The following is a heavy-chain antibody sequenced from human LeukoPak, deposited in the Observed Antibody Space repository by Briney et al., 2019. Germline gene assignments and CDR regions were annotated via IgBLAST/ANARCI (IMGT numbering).Heavy chain of an antibody. D-gene: IGHD6-19*01. V-gene: IGHV4-59*01. Sequence: PSETLSLTCTVSGGSISSYYWSWIRQPPGKGLEWIGYIYYSGSTNYNPSLKSRVTISVDTSKNQFSLKLSSVTAEDTAVYYCARAPGGEAVAGPWGQGTLVTVSS. CDR3: ARAPGGEAVAGP. CDR2: IYYSGST. J-gene: IGHJ5*02. CDR1: GGSISSYY.